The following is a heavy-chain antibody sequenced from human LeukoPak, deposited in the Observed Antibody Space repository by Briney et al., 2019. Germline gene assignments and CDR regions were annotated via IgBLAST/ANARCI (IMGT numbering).Heavy chain of an antibody. CDR1: GGSISSYY. D-gene: IGHD4-17*01. CDR3: ARGTNYGDYVIFDP. Sequence: SETLSLTCTVSGGSISSYYWSWIRQPAGKGLEWIGRIYTSGSTNYNPSLKSRVTTSVDTSKNQFSLKLSSVTAADTAVYYCARGTNYGDYVIFDPWGQGTLVTVSS. J-gene: IGHJ5*02. V-gene: IGHV4-4*07. CDR2: IYTSGST.